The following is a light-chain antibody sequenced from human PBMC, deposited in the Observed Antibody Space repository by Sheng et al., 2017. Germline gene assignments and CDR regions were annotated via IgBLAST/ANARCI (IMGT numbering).Light chain of an antibody. Sequence: QSALTQPRSVSGSPGQSVTISCTGTRNDVGSYNYVSWYQQHPGKAPKLIIYDVSERPSGVPDRFSGAKSGNTASLTISGLQAEDEADYYCFSYAGGKIFYVLGTGTQGHRP. CDR2: DVS. V-gene: IGLV2-11*01. CDR3: FSYAGGKIFYV. J-gene: IGLJ1*01. CDR1: RNDVGSYNY.